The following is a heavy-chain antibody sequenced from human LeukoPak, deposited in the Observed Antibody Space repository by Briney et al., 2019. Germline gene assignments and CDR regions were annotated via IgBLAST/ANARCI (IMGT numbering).Heavy chain of an antibody. CDR1: GFTFSGSA. CDR3: TRHSEYYYDSSGYLRDY. J-gene: IGHJ4*02. V-gene: IGHV3-73*01. Sequence: QPGGSLKLSCAASGFTFSGSAMHWVRQASGKGLEWVGRIRSKANSYATAYAASVKGRFTISRDDSKNTAYLQMNSLKTEDTAVYYCTRHSEYYYDSSGYLRDYWGQGTLVTVSS. CDR2: IRSKANSYAT. D-gene: IGHD3-22*01.